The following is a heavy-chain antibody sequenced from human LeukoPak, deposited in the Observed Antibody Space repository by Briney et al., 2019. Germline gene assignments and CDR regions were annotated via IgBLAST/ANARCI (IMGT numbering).Heavy chain of an antibody. CDR1: GFTFNSYS. CDR3: AREVPTGTAFDY. CDR2: ISSGSTYR. Sequence: GGSLRLSCAASGFTFNSYSMNWVRQAPGKGLEWVSSISSGSTYRYYADSVKGRFTIARDNAKNSLYLQMNSLRAEDTAVYYCAREVPTGTAFDYWAKGTL. D-gene: IGHD4-17*01. V-gene: IGHV3-21*01. J-gene: IGHJ4*02.